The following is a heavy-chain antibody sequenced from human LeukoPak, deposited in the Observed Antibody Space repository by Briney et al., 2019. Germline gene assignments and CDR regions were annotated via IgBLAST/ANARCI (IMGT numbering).Heavy chain of an antibody. V-gene: IGHV4-59*11. CDR3: ARGGASSRYFGY. Sequence: SETLSLTCTVSGGSISGHFWSWIRQPPGKGLEWIGFVSYSGDTNYNPSFTGRVTISLDTSKSQFSLNLNSVTAADTAVYFCARGGASSRYFGYWGQGTLVTVSS. J-gene: IGHJ4*02. CDR2: VSYSGDT. CDR1: GGSISGHF. D-gene: IGHD1-26*01.